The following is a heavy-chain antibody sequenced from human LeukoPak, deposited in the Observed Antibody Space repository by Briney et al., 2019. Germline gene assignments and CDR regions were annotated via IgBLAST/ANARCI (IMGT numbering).Heavy chain of an antibody. CDR1: GFTFSSYA. Sequence: PGGSLRLSCAASGFTFSSYAMHWVRQAPGKGLEYVSAMSSNGGTTDYANSVKGRFTISRDNSKNTLYLQMGSLRAEDTAVYYCAKERLRYSSSWYYFDYWGQGTLVTVSS. J-gene: IGHJ4*02. CDR3: AKERLRYSSSWYYFDY. V-gene: IGHV3-64*01. D-gene: IGHD6-13*01. CDR2: MSSNGGTT.